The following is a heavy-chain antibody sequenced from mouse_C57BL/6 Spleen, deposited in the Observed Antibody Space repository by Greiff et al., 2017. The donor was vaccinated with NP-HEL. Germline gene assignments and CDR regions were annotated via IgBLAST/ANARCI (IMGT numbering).Heavy chain of an antibody. CDR3: ARWSYGYAMDY. Sequence: VRLQQSGAELVKPGASVKISCKASGYAFSSYWMNWVKQRPGKGLEWIGQIYPGDGDTNYNGKFKGKATLTADKSSSTAYMQLSSLTSEDSAVYFCARWSYGYAMDYWGQGTSVTVSS. CDR2: IYPGDGDT. CDR1: GYAFSSYW. V-gene: IGHV1-80*01. J-gene: IGHJ4*01. D-gene: IGHD2-12*01.